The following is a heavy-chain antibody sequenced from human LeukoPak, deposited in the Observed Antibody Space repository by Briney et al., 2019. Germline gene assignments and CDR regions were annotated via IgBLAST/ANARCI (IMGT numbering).Heavy chain of an antibody. CDR1: GFTFSSYW. J-gene: IGHJ4*02. Sequence: GGSLRLSCAASGFTFSSYWMSWVRQAPGKGLEWAANIKQDGSEKYYVDSVKGRFTISRDNAKNSLYLQMNSLRAEDTAVYYCARDLVVPAAMGGFDYWGQGTLVTVSS. CDR3: ARDLVVPAAMGGFDY. CDR2: IKQDGSEK. D-gene: IGHD2-2*01. V-gene: IGHV3-7*03.